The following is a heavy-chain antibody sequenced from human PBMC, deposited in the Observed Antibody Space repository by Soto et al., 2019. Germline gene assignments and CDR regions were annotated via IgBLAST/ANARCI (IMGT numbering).Heavy chain of an antibody. CDR1: GFTFSSYA. CDR3: AKGTGVRQLWGPYFDY. J-gene: IGHJ4*02. CDR2: ISGSGGST. D-gene: IGHD5-18*01. V-gene: IGHV3-23*01. Sequence: EVQLLESGGGLVQPGGSLRLSCAASGFTFSSYAMSWVRQAPGKGLEWVSAISGSGGSTYYADSVKGRFTISRDNSKNTLYLQMNSLRAEDTAVYYCAKGTGVRQLWGPYFDYWGQGTLVTVSS.